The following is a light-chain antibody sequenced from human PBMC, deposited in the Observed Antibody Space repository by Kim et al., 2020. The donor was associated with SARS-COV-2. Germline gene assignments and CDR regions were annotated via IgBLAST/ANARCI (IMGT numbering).Light chain of an antibody. J-gene: IGKJ4*01. CDR1: QSDGSY. Sequence: LSPGERATLSCRASQSDGSYLGWYQQKPGQAPRLLIYDTSNRATGIPARFSGSGSGTDFTLTISSLETEDFAVYYCQHRSNWPPTFGGGTKVDIK. CDR2: DTS. V-gene: IGKV3-11*01. CDR3: QHRSNWPPT.